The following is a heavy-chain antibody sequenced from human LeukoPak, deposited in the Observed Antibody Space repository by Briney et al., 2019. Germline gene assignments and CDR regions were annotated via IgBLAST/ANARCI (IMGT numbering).Heavy chain of an antibody. CDR2: IYYSGNT. Sequence: SETLSLTCTVSGGSISSYYWSWIRQPPGKGLEWIGYIYYSGNTNYNPSLKSRVTISVDTSKNQFSLKLSSVTAADTAVYYCARRGTISRWSGGMDVWGRGTSVAVSS. D-gene: IGHD3-16*01. CDR1: GGSISSYY. J-gene: IGHJ6*02. CDR3: ARRGTISRWSGGMDV. V-gene: IGHV4-59*08.